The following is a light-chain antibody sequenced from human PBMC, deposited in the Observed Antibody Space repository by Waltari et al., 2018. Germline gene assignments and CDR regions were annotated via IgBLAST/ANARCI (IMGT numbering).Light chain of an antibody. J-gene: IGKJ2*01. Sequence: ETVMTQSPGTLSVSPGERATLSSRASQNVNSHLARYQQKFGQAPSLLIYSTSNRSIGIPARFSGSGSGTEFTLTINSLQSEDFAVYYFQQYNNGPPGTFGQGTKVEFK. CDR1: QNVNSH. CDR3: QQYNNGPPGT. V-gene: IGKV3-15*01. CDR2: STS.